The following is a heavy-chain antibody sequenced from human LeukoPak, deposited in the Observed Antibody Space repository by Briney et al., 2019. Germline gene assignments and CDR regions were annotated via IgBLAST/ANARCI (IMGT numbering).Heavy chain of an antibody. J-gene: IGHJ4*02. Sequence: GGSLRLSCAASGFTFSSYAMHWARKASGKGRVGVAVISYDGSNKYYADSVKGRFTISRDNSKNTLYLQMNSLRAEYTAVYYCARDQYYYDSSDVDYWGQGTLVTVSS. V-gene: IGHV3-30-3*01. CDR1: GFTFSSYA. CDR3: ARDQYYYDSSDVDY. D-gene: IGHD3-22*01. CDR2: ISYDGSNK.